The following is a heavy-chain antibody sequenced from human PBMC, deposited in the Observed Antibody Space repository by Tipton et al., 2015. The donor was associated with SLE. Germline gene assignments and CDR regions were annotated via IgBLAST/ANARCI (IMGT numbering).Heavy chain of an antibody. CDR3: ATSYGDLFDY. CDR2: VYYSGST. Sequence: LRLSCTVSGGSINRSYWSWIRQPPGKGLEWIGYVYYSGSTNYNPSLKSRVTISMDPSKNQFSLMLRSVTAADTAVYYCATSYGDLFDYWGQGTLVTVSS. J-gene: IGHJ4*02. D-gene: IGHD4-17*01. V-gene: IGHV4-59*08. CDR1: GGSINRSY.